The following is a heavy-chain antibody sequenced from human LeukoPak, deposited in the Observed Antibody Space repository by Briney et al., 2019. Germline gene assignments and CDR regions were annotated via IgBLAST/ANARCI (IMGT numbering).Heavy chain of an antibody. J-gene: IGHJ3*02. Sequence: ASVTVCFTASGYTFTIYGISWVRQGPGQGKEWMGWISAYNGNTNYAQKLQGRVTMTTDTSTSTAYMELRSLRSDDTAVYYCARCSSGWYGEDAFDIWGQGTMVTVSS. CDR3: ARCSSGWYGEDAFDI. D-gene: IGHD6-19*01. CDR1: GYTFTIYG. CDR2: ISAYNGNT. V-gene: IGHV1-18*01.